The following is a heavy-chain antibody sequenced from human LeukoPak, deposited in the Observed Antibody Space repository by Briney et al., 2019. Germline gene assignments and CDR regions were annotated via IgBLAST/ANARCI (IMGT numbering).Heavy chain of an antibody. Sequence: GGSLRLSCAASGFTFSSDAMSWVRQAPGKGLEWVSAISGSGGSTYYADSVKGRFTISRDNSKNTLYLQMNSLRAEDTAVYYCAKDSDYDFWSGYQDYWGQGTLVTVSS. J-gene: IGHJ4*02. CDR3: AKDSDYDFWSGYQDY. D-gene: IGHD3-3*01. CDR1: GFTFSSDA. V-gene: IGHV3-23*01. CDR2: ISGSGGST.